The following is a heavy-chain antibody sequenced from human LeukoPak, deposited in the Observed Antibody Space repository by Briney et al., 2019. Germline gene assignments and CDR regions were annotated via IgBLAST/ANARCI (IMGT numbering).Heavy chain of an antibody. CDR1: GDSISSTNW. Sequence: NPSETLSPTCAVSGDSISSTNWWSWVRQPPGKGLEWIGEIYHSGGTNYNPSLKSRVAISVDKSKNQFSLKLPSVTAADTAVYYCATSSFDYWGQGTLVSVSS. CDR3: ATSSFDY. V-gene: IGHV4-4*02. J-gene: IGHJ4*02. CDR2: IYHSGGT.